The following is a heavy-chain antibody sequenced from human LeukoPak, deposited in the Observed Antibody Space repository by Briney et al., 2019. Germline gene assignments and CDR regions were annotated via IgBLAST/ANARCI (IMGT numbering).Heavy chain of an antibody. CDR1: GYTFTSYD. D-gene: IGHD2-15*01. CDR2: MNPNSGYT. CDR3: ARRLGYCSDGSCYSLNY. V-gene: IGHV1-8*01. Sequence: ASVKVSCKASGYTFTSYDINWVRQATGQGLEWMGWMNPNSGYTGYAQKFQGRVAMTRNSSISTAYMELSSLRSEDTAVYYCARRLGYCSDGSCYSLNYWGQGTLVTVSS. J-gene: IGHJ4*02.